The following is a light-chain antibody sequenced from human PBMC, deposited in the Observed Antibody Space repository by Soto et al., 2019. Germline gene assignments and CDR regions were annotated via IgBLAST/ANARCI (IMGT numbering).Light chain of an antibody. CDR1: HSIGSW. J-gene: IGKJ5*01. CDR3: QKYNSY. Sequence: DFQMTQSPSTLSASVGDKVTMTCRASHSIGSWLAWYQQKPGKAPKVLIYDASSLESGVPSRFSGSGSGTEFTLTISSLQPDDFATYYCQKYNSYFGQGTRLEIK. V-gene: IGKV1-5*01. CDR2: DAS.